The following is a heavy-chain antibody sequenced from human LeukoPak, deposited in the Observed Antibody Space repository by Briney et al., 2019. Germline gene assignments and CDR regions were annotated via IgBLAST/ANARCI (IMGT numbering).Heavy chain of an antibody. V-gene: IGHV1-8*01. D-gene: IGHD3-3*01. CDR3: AIQLPGNYDFWSGYYISNWFDP. Sequence: ASVKVSCKASGYTFTSYDINWVRQATGQGLEWMGWMSPNNGNTGYTQKFQGRVTMTRDTSTSTVYMELSSLRSEDTAVYYCAIQLPGNYDFWSGYYISNWFDPWGQGTLVTVSS. CDR1: GYTFTSYD. CDR2: MSPNNGNT. J-gene: IGHJ5*02.